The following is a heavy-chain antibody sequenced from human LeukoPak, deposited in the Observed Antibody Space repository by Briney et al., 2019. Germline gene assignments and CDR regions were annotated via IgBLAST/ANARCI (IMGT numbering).Heavy chain of an antibody. V-gene: IGHV3-49*04. CDR3: TRGRRHWYFDL. J-gene: IGHJ2*01. Sequence: PGGSLRLSCTASGFTFGDYAMSWVRQAPGKGLEWVGFIRSKAYGGTTEYAASVKGRFTISRDDSKGIAYLQMNSLKTEDTAVYYCTRGRRHWYFDLWGRGTLVTVSS. CDR1: GFTFGDYA. CDR2: IRSKAYGGTT.